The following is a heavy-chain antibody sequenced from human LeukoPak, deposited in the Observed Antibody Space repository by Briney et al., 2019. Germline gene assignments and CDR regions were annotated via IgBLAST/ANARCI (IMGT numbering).Heavy chain of an antibody. D-gene: IGHD6-19*01. CDR1: GFTFSSYG. J-gene: IGHJ4*02. Sequence: GGSLRLSCAASGFTFSSYGMHWVRQAPGKGLEWVAFIRYDGSDKYYADSVKGRFTVSRDNSKKTLYLQLNSLRAEDTAVYYCAKIGSGWSNIDDWGQGTLVTVSS. V-gene: IGHV3-30*02. CDR2: IRYDGSDK. CDR3: AKIGSGWSNIDD.